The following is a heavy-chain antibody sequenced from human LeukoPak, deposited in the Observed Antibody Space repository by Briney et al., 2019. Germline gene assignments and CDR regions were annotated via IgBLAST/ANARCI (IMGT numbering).Heavy chain of an antibody. CDR3: TTEHDSSGCFDY. V-gene: IGHV3-15*01. J-gene: IGHJ4*02. D-gene: IGHD3-22*01. Sequence: GGSLRLSCAASGFTFSSYVMSWVRQAPGKGLEWVGRIKSKTDGGTTDYAAPVKGRFTISRDDSKNTLYLQMNSLKTEDTAVYYCTTEHDSSGCFDYWGQGTLVTVSS. CDR2: IKSKTDGGTT. CDR1: GFTFSSYV.